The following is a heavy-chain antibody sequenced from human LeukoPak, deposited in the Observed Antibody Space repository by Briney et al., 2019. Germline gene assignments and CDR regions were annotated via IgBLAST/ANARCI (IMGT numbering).Heavy chain of an antibody. J-gene: IGHJ4*02. CDR3: ASGYSSDYGGNTY. CDR1: GFTFSSYG. D-gene: IGHD4-23*01. V-gene: IGHV3-33*01. Sequence: GGSLRLSCAASGFTFSSYGFYWVRQAPDKGLEWVALIWYDGSKKYYADSVKGRFTISRDSSKNTLYLQMNSLRAEDTAVYYCASGYSSDYGGNTYWGQGTLVTVSS. CDR2: IWYDGSKK.